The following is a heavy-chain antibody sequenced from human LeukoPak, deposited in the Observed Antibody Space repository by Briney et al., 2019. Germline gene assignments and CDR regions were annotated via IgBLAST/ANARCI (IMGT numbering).Heavy chain of an antibody. Sequence: SETLSLTCTVSGGSISSYYWSWIRQLPGKGLEWIGYIYYSGGTNYNPSLKSRVTISVDTSKNQFSLKLSSVTAADTAVYYCARSVEGYCSGGSCYSYYYYMDVWGKGTTVTVSS. V-gene: IGHV4-59*01. CDR2: IYYSGGT. CDR3: ARSVEGYCSGGSCYSYYYYMDV. J-gene: IGHJ6*03. D-gene: IGHD2-15*01. CDR1: GGSISSYY.